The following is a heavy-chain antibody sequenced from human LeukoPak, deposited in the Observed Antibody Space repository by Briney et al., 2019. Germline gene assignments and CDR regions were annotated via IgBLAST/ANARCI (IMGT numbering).Heavy chain of an antibody. J-gene: IGHJ4*02. D-gene: IGHD3-3*01. V-gene: IGHV3-23*01. CDR3: AKDLMIFGVVSPVDY. Sequence: PGGSLRLSCAASGFTFSSYAMSWVRQAPGKGLVWVSTISASGRSTYYADSVKGRFTFSRDNSKNTLYLQMNSLRAEDTAVYFCAKDLMIFGVVSPVDYWGQGTLVTVSS. CDR1: GFTFSSYA. CDR2: ISASGRST.